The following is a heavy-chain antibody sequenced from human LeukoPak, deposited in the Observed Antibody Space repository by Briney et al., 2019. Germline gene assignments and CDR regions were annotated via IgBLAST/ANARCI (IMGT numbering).Heavy chain of an antibody. V-gene: IGHV1-2*07. CDR3: ARDEYVLTSLDP. CDR1: GYTFTGYY. D-gene: IGHD3-16*01. CDR2: INPNSGGT. Sequence: GASLKVSCKTSGYTFTGYYMFWVRQAPGQGLEWMAWINPNSGGTNYEHRFQGRVTLTRDTSIATAYMELSSLKSDDTAVYFCARDEYVLTSLDPWGQGTLVTVSS. J-gene: IGHJ5*02.